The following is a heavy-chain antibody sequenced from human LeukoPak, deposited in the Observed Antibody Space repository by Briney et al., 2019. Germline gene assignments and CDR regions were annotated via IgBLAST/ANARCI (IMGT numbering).Heavy chain of an antibody. CDR1: GFTFNRNW. CDR3: ARDRNSNSWYDY. D-gene: IGHD6-13*01. V-gene: IGHV3-74*01. J-gene: IGHJ4*02. Sequence: GGSLRLSCVASGFTFNRNWMHWVRQAPGKGLVWVSRIESDGSSTSYAESVKGRFTISRDNAKNSLYLQMNSLRDEDTAVYYCARDRNSNSWYDYWGQGTLVTVSS. CDR2: IESDGSST.